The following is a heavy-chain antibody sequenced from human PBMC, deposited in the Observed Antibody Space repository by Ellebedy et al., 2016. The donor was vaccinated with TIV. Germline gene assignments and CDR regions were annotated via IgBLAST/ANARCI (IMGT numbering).Heavy chain of an antibody. J-gene: IGHJ3*01. CDR1: GFPFSSYN. CDR3: ATTVQMWLPVFHF. D-gene: IGHD3-22*01. CDR2: ISSNRVYM. Sequence: GESLKIPCAASGFPFSSYNMNWVRQAPGKGLEWVSYISSNRVYMIYGDSVKGRFTISRDNAKNSFYLQMDGLRAEDTAVYYCATTVQMWLPVFHFWGPGTMVTVSS. V-gene: IGHV3-21*01.